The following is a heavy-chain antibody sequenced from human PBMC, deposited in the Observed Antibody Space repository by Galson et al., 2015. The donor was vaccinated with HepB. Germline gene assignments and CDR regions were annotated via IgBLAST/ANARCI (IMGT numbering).Heavy chain of an antibody. V-gene: IGHV2-5*02. J-gene: IGHJ6*02. CDR2: LFWDSHN. Sequence: APVKPTQTLTLTCTYSGFSLSTSSAAVGWVRHPPGKALGRLAPLFWDSHNRCSPALKSRALLNKETSKHQGVREMTNMDPVDTATYCCAHARGREGYYAGMDVWGQGTTVTVSS. CDR3: AHARGREGYYAGMDV. CDR1: GFSLSTSSAA. D-gene: IGHD3-3*01.